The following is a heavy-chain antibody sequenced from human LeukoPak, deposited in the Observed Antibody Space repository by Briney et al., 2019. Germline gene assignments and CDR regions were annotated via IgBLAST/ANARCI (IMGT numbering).Heavy chain of an antibody. V-gene: IGHV4-38-2*01. Sequence: PSETLSLTCAVSGYSISSGYYWGWIRQPPGKGLEWIGSIYHSGSTYYNPSLKSRVTISVDTSKNQFSLKLSSVTAADTAVYYCARGHDYGGNDDYWGQGTLVTVSS. CDR2: IYHSGST. CDR3: ARGHDYGGNDDY. D-gene: IGHD4-23*01. CDR1: GYSISSGYY. J-gene: IGHJ4*02.